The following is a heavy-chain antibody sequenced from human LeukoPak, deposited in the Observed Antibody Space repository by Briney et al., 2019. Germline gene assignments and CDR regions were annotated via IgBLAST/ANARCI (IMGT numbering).Heavy chain of an antibody. D-gene: IGHD3-3*01. Sequence: SETLSLTCTVSGGSISRYYWSWIRQPPGKGLEWIGYIYYSGSTNYNPSLKSRVTISVDTSKNHFSLKLSSVTAADTAVYYRARAGQGDFWSGLRYFDYWGQGTLVTVSS. CDR3: ARAGQGDFWSGLRYFDY. CDR2: IYYSGST. J-gene: IGHJ4*02. CDR1: GGSISRYY. V-gene: IGHV4-59*01.